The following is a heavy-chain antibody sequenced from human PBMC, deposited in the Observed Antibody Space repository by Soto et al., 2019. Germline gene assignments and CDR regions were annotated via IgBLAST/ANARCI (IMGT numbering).Heavy chain of an antibody. CDR1: GFTFSRHD. Sequence: EVPVVESGGGLVQPGGSLRLSCAASGFTFSRHDMHWVRQATGRGLEWVSGIGTSGDTYYAGSVKGRFTISRENAKNSVYLQMNSLRAGNTAVYYCARGALGFDPWGQGTLVAVSS. J-gene: IGHJ5*02. D-gene: IGHD6-6*01. V-gene: IGHV3-13*04. CDR2: IGTSGDT. CDR3: ARGALGFDP.